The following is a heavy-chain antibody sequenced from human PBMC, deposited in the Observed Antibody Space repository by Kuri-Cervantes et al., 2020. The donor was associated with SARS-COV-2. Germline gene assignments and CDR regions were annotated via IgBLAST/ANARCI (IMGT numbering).Heavy chain of an antibody. D-gene: IGHD6-13*01. Sequence: GGSLRLSCAASGFTFSSYGMHWVRQAPGKGLEWVAVISYDGSNKYYADSVKGRFTISRDNAKNSLYLQMNSLRAEDTAVYYCAREASSWYFFDIWGQGTMVTVSS. CDR1: GFTFSSYG. CDR3: AREASSWYFFDI. J-gene: IGHJ3*02. V-gene: IGHV3-30*12. CDR2: ISYDGSNK.